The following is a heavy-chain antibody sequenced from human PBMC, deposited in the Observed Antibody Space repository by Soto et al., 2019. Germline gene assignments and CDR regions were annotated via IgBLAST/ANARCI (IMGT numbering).Heavy chain of an antibody. D-gene: IGHD4-17*01. V-gene: IGHV1-69*02. J-gene: IGHJ6*02. CDR3: ARPLLERTVTYEGDYYYGMDV. CDR1: GGTFSSYT. Sequence: QVQLVQSGAEVKKPGSSVKVSCKASGGTFSSYTISWVRQAPGQGLEWMGRIIPILGIANYAQKFQGRVTITADKSTSTAYMELSSLRSEDTAVYYCARPLLERTVTYEGDYYYGMDVWGQGTTVTVSS. CDR2: IIPILGIA.